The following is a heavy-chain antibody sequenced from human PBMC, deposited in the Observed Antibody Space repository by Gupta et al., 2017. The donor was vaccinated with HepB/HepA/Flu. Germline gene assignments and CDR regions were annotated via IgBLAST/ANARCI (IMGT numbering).Heavy chain of an antibody. V-gene: IGHV3-30*13. CDR1: GFTFSNYG. Sequence: QVQLAESGGGVVQPGRSLRLSCAASGFTFSNYGIHWVRQAPGKGLEWVAVISDDGSYKNYADSAKGRFTISRDNSKNMVFLQMNSLGTADTAVYYCARARSKALDYWGQGTLVTVSS. CDR3: ARARSKALDY. CDR2: ISDDGSYK. J-gene: IGHJ4*02.